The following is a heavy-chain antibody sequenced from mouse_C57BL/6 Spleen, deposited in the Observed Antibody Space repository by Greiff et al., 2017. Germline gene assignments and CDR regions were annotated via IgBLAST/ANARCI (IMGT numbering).Heavy chain of an antibody. V-gene: IGHV1-50*01. Sequence: QVQLQQPGAELVKPGASVKLSCKASGYTFTSYWMQWVKQRPGQGLEWIGEIDPSDSYTNYNQKFKGKATLTVDTSSSTAYMQLSILKSEDSAVYYCARFLTGTGYWGQGTTLTVSS. J-gene: IGHJ2*01. CDR1: GYTFTSYW. CDR2: IDPSDSYT. CDR3: ARFLTGTGY. D-gene: IGHD4-1*01.